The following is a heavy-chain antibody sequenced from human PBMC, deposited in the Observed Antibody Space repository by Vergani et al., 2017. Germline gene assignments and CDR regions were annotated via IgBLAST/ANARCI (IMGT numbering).Heavy chain of an antibody. V-gene: IGHV4-31*03. CDR2: IYYSGNT. J-gene: IGHJ4*02. D-gene: IGHD2-21*01. Sequence: QVQLQESGPGLVKPSQTLSPTCTVSGGSISNGGYYWSWIRQHPGKGLEWIGYIYYSGNTYYNPSLRSRVTISIDTSKKQFFLKLRSVTAADTAMYFCQGFYCGGDCYSGYFGYWGQGTLVTVSS. CDR3: QGFYCGGDCYSGYFGY. CDR1: GGSISNGGYY.